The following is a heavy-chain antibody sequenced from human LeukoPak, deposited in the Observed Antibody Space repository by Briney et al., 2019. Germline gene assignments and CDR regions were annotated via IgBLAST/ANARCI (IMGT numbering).Heavy chain of an antibody. J-gene: IGHJ6*03. D-gene: IGHD6-13*01. CDR2: IYHSGST. CDR3: ARTPAAGTSYYYYMDV. CDR1: GGSISSGGYY. Sequence: SETLSLTCTVSGGSISSGGYYWSWIRQPPGKGLEWIGYIYHSGSTYYNPSLKSRVTISVDRSKNQFSLKLSSVTAADTAVYYCARTPAAGTSYYYYMDVWGKGTTVTVSS. V-gene: IGHV4-30-2*01.